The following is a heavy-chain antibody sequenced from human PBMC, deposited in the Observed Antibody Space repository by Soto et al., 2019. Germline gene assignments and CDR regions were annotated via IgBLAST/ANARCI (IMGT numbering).Heavy chain of an antibody. D-gene: IGHD2-15*01. Sequence: EVQLVESGGGLVQPGGSLRLSCAASGFTFSNYWMYWVRQAPGKGLVWVSRTNSDGSVSSYADSVKGRLTISRDNVKNTLYLQMNSLRAEDTAVYYCARGDCVGGTCYSLAGSFYYYMDVWGKATTVTVFS. V-gene: IGHV3-74*01. CDR1: GFTFSNYW. J-gene: IGHJ6*03. CDR3: ARGDCVGGTCYSLAGSFYYYMDV. CDR2: TNSDGSVS.